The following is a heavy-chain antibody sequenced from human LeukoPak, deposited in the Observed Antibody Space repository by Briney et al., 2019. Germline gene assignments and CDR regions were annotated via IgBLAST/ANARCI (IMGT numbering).Heavy chain of an antibody. CDR3: ARGGRMTTVVTYYFDY. J-gene: IGHJ4*02. CDR1: GFTFSSYA. CDR2: ISYDGSNK. D-gene: IGHD4-23*01. V-gene: IGHV3-30-3*01. Sequence: GGSLRLSCAASGFTFSSYAMHWVRQAPGKGLEWVAVISYDGSNKYYADSVKGRFTISRDNSKNTLYLQMNSLRAEDTAVYYCARGGRMTTVVTYYFDYWGQGTLVTVSS.